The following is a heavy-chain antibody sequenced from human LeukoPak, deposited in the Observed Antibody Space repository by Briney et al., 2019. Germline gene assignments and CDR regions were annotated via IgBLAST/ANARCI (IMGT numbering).Heavy chain of an antibody. J-gene: IGHJ4*02. CDR2: ISYDGSNK. CDR3: VRDPSGSGFAFDS. Sequence: GGSLRLSCAASGFTFSSYGMHWVRQAPGKGLEWVAVISYDGSNKYYADSVKGRFTISRDNSEDTLYLQMNSLRAEDTAVYYCVRDPSGSGFAFDSWGQGALVTVSS. V-gene: IGHV3-30*03. CDR1: GFTFSSYG. D-gene: IGHD1-1*01.